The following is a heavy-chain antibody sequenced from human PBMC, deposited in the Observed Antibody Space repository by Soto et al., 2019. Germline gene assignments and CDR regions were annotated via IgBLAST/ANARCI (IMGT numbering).Heavy chain of an antibody. CDR2: IYHSGST. CDR1: GGSIRSSNC. CDR3: ASYSGRNLYYDYVWASYTPLYGMDV. Sequence: SETLSLTGAVSGGSIRSSNCWSWLLQPPGEGLEWIGGIYHSGSTNYNPSLKSRVTISVDKSKNQLSLKLSSVTAADTAVYYCASYSGRNLYYDYVWASYTPLYGMDVWGQGTTVTVSS. D-gene: IGHD3-16*01. J-gene: IGHJ6*02. V-gene: IGHV4-4*02.